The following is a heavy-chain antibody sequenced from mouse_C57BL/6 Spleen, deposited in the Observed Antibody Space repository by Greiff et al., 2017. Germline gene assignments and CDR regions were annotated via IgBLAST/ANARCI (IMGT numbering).Heavy chain of an antibody. J-gene: IGHJ2*01. D-gene: IGHD4-1*01. V-gene: IGHV1-69*01. CDR1: GYTFTSYW. CDR2: IDPSDSYT. CDR3: ARGGLGHFDY. Sequence: QVQLQQPGAELVMPGASVKLSCKASGYTFTSYWMHWVKQRPGQGLEWIGEIDPSDSYTNYNQKFKGKSTLTVDKSSSTAYMQLSSLTSEDSAVYYCARGGLGHFDYWGQGTTLTVSS.